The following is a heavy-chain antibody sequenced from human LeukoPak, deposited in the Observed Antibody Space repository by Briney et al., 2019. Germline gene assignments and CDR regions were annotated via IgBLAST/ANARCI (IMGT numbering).Heavy chain of an antibody. CDR1: GGSISSSSYY. D-gene: IGHD6-19*01. J-gene: IGHJ4*02. CDR2: IYYSGST. CDR3: ARGSSGWLDSFDY. Sequence: SETLSLTCTVSGGSISSSSYYWGWIRQPPGKGLEWIGSIYYSGSTYYNPSLKSRVTISVDTSKNQFSLKLSSVTAADTAVYYCARGSSGWLDSFDYWGQGTLVTVSS. V-gene: IGHV4-39*07.